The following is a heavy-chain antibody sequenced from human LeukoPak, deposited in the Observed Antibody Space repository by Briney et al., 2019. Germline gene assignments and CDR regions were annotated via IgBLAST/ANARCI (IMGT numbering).Heavy chain of an antibody. CDR3: TRVPIRTVTLVIVVRGQDVFDI. D-gene: IGHD3-22*01. V-gene: IGHV3-49*03. CDR1: GFTSGDYA. Sequence: GGSLRLSCTASGFTSGDYAMSWFRQAPGKGLEWVGFIRSKAYGGTAEYAASVKVRFTISRDDSKIIAYLQMNSLKTEDTAVYYCTRVPIRTVTLVIVVRGQDVFDIWGQGTMVTVSS. CDR2: IRSKAYGGTA. J-gene: IGHJ3*02.